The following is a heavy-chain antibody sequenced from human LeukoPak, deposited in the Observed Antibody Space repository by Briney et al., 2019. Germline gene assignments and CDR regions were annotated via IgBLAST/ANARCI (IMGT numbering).Heavy chain of an antibody. D-gene: IGHD3-3*01. CDR3: ARETTIFGVVTGWFDP. Sequence: EASVKVSCKASGYTFTGYYMHWVRQAPGQGLEWMGWINPNSGGTNYAQKFQGRVTMTRDTSISTAYMELSRLRSDDTAVYYCARETTIFGVVTGWFDPWGQGTLVTVSS. V-gene: IGHV1-2*02. J-gene: IGHJ5*02. CDR2: INPNSGGT. CDR1: GYTFTGYY.